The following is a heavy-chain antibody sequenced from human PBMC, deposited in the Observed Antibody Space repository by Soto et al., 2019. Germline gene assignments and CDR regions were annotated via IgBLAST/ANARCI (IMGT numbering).Heavy chain of an antibody. J-gene: IGHJ3*02. D-gene: IGHD2-15*01. V-gene: IGHV3-23*01. CDR1: GFTFSSYA. CDR2: ISGSGGST. CDR3: ARDSGGSCYWGDTAKCNDAFDI. Sequence: PGGSLRLSCAASGFTFSSYAMSWVRQAPGKGLEWVSAISGSGGSTYYADSVKGRFTISRDNSKNTLYLQMNSLRAEDTAVYYCARDSGGSCYWGDTAKCNDAFDIWGQGTMVTVSS.